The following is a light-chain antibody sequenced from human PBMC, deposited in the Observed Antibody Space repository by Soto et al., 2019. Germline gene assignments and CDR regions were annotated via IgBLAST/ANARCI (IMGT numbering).Light chain of an antibody. CDR3: SSYAASTTLL. CDR2: EVH. CDR1: STDVGTYDR. J-gene: IGLJ2*01. Sequence: QSALTQPPSVCGSPGQSVTISCICSSTDVGTYDRVSWYQAPPGTAPKLIIYEVHYRPSGVPDRFSGSKSGNTASLTISGLQAEDEADYYCSSYAASTTLLFGGGTKLTVL. V-gene: IGLV2-18*02.